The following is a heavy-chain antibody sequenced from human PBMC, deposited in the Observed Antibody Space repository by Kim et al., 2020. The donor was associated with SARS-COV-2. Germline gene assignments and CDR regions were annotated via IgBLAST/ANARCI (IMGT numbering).Heavy chain of an antibody. J-gene: IGHJ4*02. V-gene: IGHV3-21*01. CDR3: ARDPTMYYYDSSEPSRTPDY. D-gene: IGHD3-22*01. CDR1: GFTFSSYS. CDR2: ISSSSSYI. Sequence: GGSLRLSCAASGFTFSSYSMNWVRQAPGKGLEWVSSISSSSSYIYYADSVKGRFTISRDNAKNSLYLQMNSLRAEDTAVYYCARDPTMYYYDSSEPSRTPDYWGQGTLVTVSS.